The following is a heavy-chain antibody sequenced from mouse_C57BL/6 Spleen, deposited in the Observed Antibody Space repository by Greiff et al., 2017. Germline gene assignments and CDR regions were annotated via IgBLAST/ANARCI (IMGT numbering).Heavy chain of an antibody. J-gene: IGHJ3*01. CDR3: ARVGDGYYWFAY. D-gene: IGHD2-3*01. V-gene: IGHV1-80*01. CDR1: GYAFSSYW. Sequence: VQLQQSGAELVKPGASVKISCKASGYAFSSYWMNWVKQRPGKGLEWIGQIYPGDGDTNYNGKFKGKATLTADKSSSTAYMQLSSLTSEDSAAYVCARVGDGYYWFAYWGQGTLVTVSA. CDR2: IYPGDGDT.